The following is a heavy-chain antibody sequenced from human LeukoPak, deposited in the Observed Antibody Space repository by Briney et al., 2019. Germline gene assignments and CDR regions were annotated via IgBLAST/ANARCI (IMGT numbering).Heavy chain of an antibody. D-gene: IGHD2-2*01. CDR1: GFTFSSYA. CDR2: ISGSGGST. J-gene: IGHJ4*02. V-gene: IGHV3-23*01. Sequence: GESLRLSCAASGFTFSSYAMGWVRQAPGKGLEWVSTISGSGGSTYYADSVKGRFTISRDNSKNTLYLQMNSLRAEDTAVYYCAKDFAPYCSSTSCSFDYWGQGTLVTVSS. CDR3: AKDFAPYCSSTSCSFDY.